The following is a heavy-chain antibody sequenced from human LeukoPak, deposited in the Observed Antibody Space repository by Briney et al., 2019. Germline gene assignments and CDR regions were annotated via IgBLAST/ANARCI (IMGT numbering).Heavy chain of an antibody. D-gene: IGHD3-22*01. J-gene: IGHJ4*02. CDR2: ISWTSGSR. CDR3: AKGGSDYYENYFDS. Sequence: PGGSLRLSCTASGFTFDDYAMHWVRQAPGKGLEWVSGISWTSGSRGYADSVKGRFTISRDNAKNSLYLQMNSLRAEDTALYYCAKGGSDYYENYFDSWGQGTLVTVSS. V-gene: IGHV3-9*01. CDR1: GFTFDDYA.